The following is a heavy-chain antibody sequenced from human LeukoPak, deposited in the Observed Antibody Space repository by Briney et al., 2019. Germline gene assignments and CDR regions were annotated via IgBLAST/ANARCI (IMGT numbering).Heavy chain of an antibody. CDR3: ARDLKQSYSRAAAY. Sequence: GASVKVSCKASGYTFTSYGISWVRQAPGQGLEWMGWISAYNGNTNYAQKLQGRVTMTTDTSTSTAYMELRGLRSDDTAVYYCARDLKQSYSRAAAYWGQGTLVTVSS. J-gene: IGHJ4*02. CDR2: ISAYNGNT. V-gene: IGHV1-18*01. CDR1: GYTFTSYG. D-gene: IGHD3-10*01.